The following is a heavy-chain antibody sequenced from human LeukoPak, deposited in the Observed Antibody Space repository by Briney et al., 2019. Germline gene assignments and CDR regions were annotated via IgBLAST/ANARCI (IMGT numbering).Heavy chain of an antibody. CDR1: AFTFSSYW. CDR3: ARRKGDRDRFPYYYYMDV. CDR2: ISHFGST. D-gene: IGHD2-21*02. J-gene: IGHJ6*03. V-gene: IGHV4-34*01. Sequence: PGGSLRLSCAASAFTFSSYWMSWVRQAPGKGLEWIGEISHFGSTKYIPSLESRVSLSLDTSKNQFSLELSSVTAADTAIYYCARRKGDRDRFPYYYYMDVWGKGTTVTISS.